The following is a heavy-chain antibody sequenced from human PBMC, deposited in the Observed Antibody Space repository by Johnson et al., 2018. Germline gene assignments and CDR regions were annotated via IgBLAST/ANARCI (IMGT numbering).Heavy chain of an antibody. CDR2: ISHSSRTI. CDR3: AREPGGGYEEPTDKYGMDV. D-gene: IGHD1-14*01. J-gene: IGHJ6*02. V-gene: IGHV3-48*02. CDR1: GFTFSHYS. Sequence: EVQLVESGGGLVQXGGSXRLXCAASGFTFSHYSMTWVRQAPGKGLEWVSSISHSSRTIYYEDSVKGRFTISRDNVKNSLSLQMNGLTDEDTAVYYCAREPGGGYEEPTDKYGMDVWGQGTTVTVSS.